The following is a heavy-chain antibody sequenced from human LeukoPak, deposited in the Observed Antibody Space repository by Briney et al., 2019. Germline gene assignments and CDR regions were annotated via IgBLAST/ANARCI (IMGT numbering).Heavy chain of an antibody. J-gene: IGHJ5*02. V-gene: IGHV4-59*08. CDR2: IYYSGST. D-gene: IGHD2-2*01. CDR3: ARHLAGAIVVVPTANPLWRPSWFDP. Sequence: SETLSLTCTVSGGSISSYYWSWIRQPPGKGLEWIGYIYYSGSTNYNPSLKSRVTISVDTSKNQFSLKLSSVTAADTAVYYCARHLAGAIVVVPTANPLWRPSWFDPRGQGTLVNVSS. CDR1: GGSISSYY.